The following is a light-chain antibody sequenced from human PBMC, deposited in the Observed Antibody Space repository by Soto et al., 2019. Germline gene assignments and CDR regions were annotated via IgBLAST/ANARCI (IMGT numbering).Light chain of an antibody. J-gene: IGLJ2*01. CDR1: SSNIGKNS. Sequence: QSVLTQPPSVSAAPGQTVTISCSGSSSNIGKNSVSWYQQLPGTAPKSLIYDSYQRPSGIPDRFSASKSGTSATLAITGLQTGDEADYYCGTWDSSLSVGIFGGGTKLTVL. CDR3: GTWDSSLSVGI. CDR2: DSY. V-gene: IGLV1-51*01.